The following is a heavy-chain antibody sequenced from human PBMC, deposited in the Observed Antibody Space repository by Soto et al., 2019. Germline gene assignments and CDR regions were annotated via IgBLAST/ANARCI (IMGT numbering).Heavy chain of an antibody. D-gene: IGHD2-2*01. Sequence: ASVKVSCKASGYTFTSYGISWVRQAPGQGLEWMGWISAYNGNTNYAQKLQGRVTMTTDTSTSTAYMELRSLRSDDTAVYYCARDNSVPPFIWLDVWGQGSLFTVSS. J-gene: IGHJ5*02. V-gene: IGHV1-18*01. CDR3: ARDNSVPPFIWLDV. CDR1: GYTFTSYG. CDR2: ISAYNGNT.